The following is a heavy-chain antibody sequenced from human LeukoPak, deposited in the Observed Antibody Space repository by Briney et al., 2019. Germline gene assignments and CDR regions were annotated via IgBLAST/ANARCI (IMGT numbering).Heavy chain of an antibody. CDR1: GLTFSRYS. CDR2: IAGSSSPI. Sequence: GGSLRLSCAASGLTFSRYSLNWVRQSPAKGLEWLAYIAGSSSPIYYADSVKGRFTISRDNAENSVYLQMNSLRAEDTAVYYCARGDGGYDPWGQGTLVTVSS. J-gene: IGHJ5*02. CDR3: ARGDGGYDP. V-gene: IGHV3-48*04. D-gene: IGHD2-15*01.